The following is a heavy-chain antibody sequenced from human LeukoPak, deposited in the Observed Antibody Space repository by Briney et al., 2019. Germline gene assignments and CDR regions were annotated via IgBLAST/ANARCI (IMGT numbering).Heavy chain of an antibody. V-gene: IGHV3-43*02. CDR1: GFTFDDYA. CDR3: AKLIFGVVTPWYMDV. D-gene: IGHD3-3*01. Sequence: GVSLRLSCAASGFTFDDYAMHWVRQAPGKGLEWVSLISGDGGSTYYADSVKGRFTISRDNSKNSLYLQMNSLRTEDTALYYCAKLIFGVVTPWYMDVWGKGTMVTVSS. J-gene: IGHJ6*03. CDR2: ISGDGGST.